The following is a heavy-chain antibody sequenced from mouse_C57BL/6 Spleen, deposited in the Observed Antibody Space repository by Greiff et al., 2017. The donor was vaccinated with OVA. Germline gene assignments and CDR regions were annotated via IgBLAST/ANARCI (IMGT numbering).Heavy chain of an antibody. CDR2: IYPGDGDT. D-gene: IGHD2-3*01. J-gene: IGHJ4*01. Sequence: VKLQASGPELVKPGASVKISCKASGYAFSSSWMNWVKQRPGKGLEWIGRIYPGDGDTNYNGKFKGKATLTADKSSSTAYMQLSSLTSEDSAVYFCARWGDGYPYYAMDYWGQGTSVTVSS. CDR3: ARWGDGYPYYAMDY. CDR1: GYAFSSSW. V-gene: IGHV1-82*01.